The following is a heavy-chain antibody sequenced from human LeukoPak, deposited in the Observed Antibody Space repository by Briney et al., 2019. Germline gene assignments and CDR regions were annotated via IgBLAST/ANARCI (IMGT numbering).Heavy chain of an antibody. D-gene: IGHD2-15*01. CDR2: INPNSGGT. CDR1: GYTFTGYY. CDR3: ARGGLGYCSGGSCYSSAGLDP. Sequence: ASVKVSYKASGYTFTGYYMHWVRQAPGQGLEWMGWINPNSGGTNYAQKFQGRVTMTRDTSISTAYMELSRLRSDDTAVYYCARGGLGYCSGGSCYSSAGLDPWGQGTLVTVSS. V-gene: IGHV1-2*02. J-gene: IGHJ5*02.